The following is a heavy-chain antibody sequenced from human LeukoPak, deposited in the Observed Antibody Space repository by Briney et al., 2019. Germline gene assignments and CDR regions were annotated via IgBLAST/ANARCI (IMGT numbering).Heavy chain of an antibody. V-gene: IGHV1-18*01. D-gene: IGHD3-10*01. CDR3: ARVFGYYGSGSYCP. J-gene: IGHJ5*02. CDR1: GYTFTSYG. Sequence: ASVKVSCKASGYTFTSYGISWVRQAPGQGLEWMGWISAYNGNTNYAQKLQGRVTMTTDTSTSTAYMELRSLRSDDTAVYYCARVFGYYGSGSYCPWGQGTLVTVSS. CDR2: ISAYNGNT.